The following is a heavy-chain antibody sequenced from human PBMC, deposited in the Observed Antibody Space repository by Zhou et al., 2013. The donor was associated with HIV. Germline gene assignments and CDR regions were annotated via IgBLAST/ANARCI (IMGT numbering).Heavy chain of an antibody. Sequence: QVQLVQSGAEVKKPGSSVKVSCKASGGTFSSYAISWVRQAPGQGLEWMGRIIPILGIANYAQKFQGRVTITADKSTSTAYMELSSLRSEDTAVYYCARDPPTPDSSGWYWCFDYWGQGTLVTVSS. D-gene: IGHD6-19*01. CDR2: IIPILGIA. CDR1: GGTFSSYA. CDR3: ARDPPTPDSSGWYWCFDY. V-gene: IGHV1-69*04. J-gene: IGHJ4*02.